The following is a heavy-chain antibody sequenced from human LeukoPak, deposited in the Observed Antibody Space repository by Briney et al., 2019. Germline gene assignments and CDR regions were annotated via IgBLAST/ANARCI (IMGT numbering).Heavy chain of an antibody. CDR3: AKVRWETLDY. V-gene: IGHV3-30-3*01. CDR1: GFTFSSYA. D-gene: IGHD1-26*01. CDR2: ISYDGSNK. J-gene: IGHJ4*02. Sequence: GRSLRLSCAASGFTFSSYAMHWVRQAPGKGLEWVAVISYDGSNKYYADSVKGRFTISRDNSKNTLYLQMNSLRAEDTAVYYCAKVRWETLDYWGQGTLVTVSS.